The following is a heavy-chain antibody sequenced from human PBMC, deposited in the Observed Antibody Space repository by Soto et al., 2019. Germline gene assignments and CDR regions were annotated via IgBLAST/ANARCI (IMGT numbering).Heavy chain of an antibody. D-gene: IGHD2-2*01. CDR1: GYTFTSYG. V-gene: IGHV1-18*01. CDR3: ARFVVPARGPSYWYFDL. Sequence: ASVKVSCKASGYTFTSYGISWVRQAPGQGLEWMGWISAYNGNTNYAQKLQGRVTMTTDTSTSTAYMELRSLRSDDTAVYYCARFVVPARGPSYWYFDLWGRGTLVTVSS. CDR2: ISAYNGNT. J-gene: IGHJ2*01.